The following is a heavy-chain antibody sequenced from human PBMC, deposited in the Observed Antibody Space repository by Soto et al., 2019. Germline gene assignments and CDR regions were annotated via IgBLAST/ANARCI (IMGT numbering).Heavy chain of an antibody. V-gene: IGHV4-61*08. CDR2: VYYSGST. J-gene: IGHJ4*02. CDR1: GDSISSGDYD. CDR3: ATYGSGSYSFVY. Sequence: PXXTLSLPFTVSGDSISSGDYDWSSIRQPPGKGLEWIGYVYYSGSTNYNPSLKSRVTISVDSSKNQFSLKLSSVTAEDTAVYYCATYGSGSYSFVYWGQGTLVTVSS. D-gene: IGHD3-10*01.